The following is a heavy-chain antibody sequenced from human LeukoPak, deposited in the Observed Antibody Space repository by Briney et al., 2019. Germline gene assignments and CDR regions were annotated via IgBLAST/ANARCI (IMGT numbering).Heavy chain of an antibody. Sequence: SETLSLTCTVSGGSISSSSYYWGWIRQPPGKGLEWIGSIYYSGSTYYNPSLKSRVTISVDTSKNQFSLKLSSVTAADTAVYYCARHGKYDSSPLGYWGQGTLVTVSS. V-gene: IGHV4-39*01. CDR1: GGSISSSSYY. J-gene: IGHJ4*02. D-gene: IGHD3-22*01. CDR3: ARHGKYDSSPLGY. CDR2: IYYSGST.